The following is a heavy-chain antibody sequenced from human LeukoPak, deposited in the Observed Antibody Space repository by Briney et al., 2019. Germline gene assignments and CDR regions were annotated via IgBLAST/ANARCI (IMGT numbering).Heavy chain of an antibody. V-gene: IGHV4-61*02. CDR3: AGSTMVRGDPGLFDY. CDR1: DASISSGTYY. Sequence: SQTLSLTCTVSDASISSGTYYWSWIRQPAGKGLEWIGRFYISGSTNYNPSLESRVTISVDTSKNQIFLKVSSVTAADTAVYYCAGSTMVRGDPGLFDYWGQGTLVTVSS. J-gene: IGHJ4*02. CDR2: FYISGST. D-gene: IGHD3-10*01.